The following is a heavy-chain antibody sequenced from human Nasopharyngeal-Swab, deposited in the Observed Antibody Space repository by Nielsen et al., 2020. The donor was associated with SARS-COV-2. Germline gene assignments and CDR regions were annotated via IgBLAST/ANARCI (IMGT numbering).Heavy chain of an antibody. J-gene: IGHJ6*02. V-gene: IGHV3-21*01. CDR2: ISSSSSYI. CDR3: ARDGLDYDFWSAYFMDV. CDR1: GFTFNKYN. Sequence: GESLKISCAASGFTFNKYNFNWVRQAPGKGLEWVSSISSSSSYIYYADSVKGRFTISRDNAKNSSSLQMNSLRAEDTAVYYCARDGLDYDFWSAYFMDVWGQGTTVTVSS. D-gene: IGHD3-3*01.